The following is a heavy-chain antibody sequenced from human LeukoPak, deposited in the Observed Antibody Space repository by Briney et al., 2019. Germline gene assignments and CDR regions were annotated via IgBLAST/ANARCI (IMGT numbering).Heavy chain of an antibody. J-gene: IGHJ4*02. V-gene: IGHV5-51*01. D-gene: IGHD2-15*01. Sequence: GESLKISCKGSGYSFTSYWIGWVRQMPGKGLEWRGIIYPGDSDTRYSPSFQGQVTISADKSISTAYLQWSSLKASDTAMYYCARHVVVAAVLLDYWGQGTLVTVSS. CDR1: GYSFTSYW. CDR3: ARHVVVAAVLLDY. CDR2: IYPGDSDT.